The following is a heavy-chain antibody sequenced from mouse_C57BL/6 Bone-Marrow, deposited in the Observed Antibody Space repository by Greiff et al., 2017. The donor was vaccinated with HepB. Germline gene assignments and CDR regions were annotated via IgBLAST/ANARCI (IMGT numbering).Heavy chain of an antibody. CDR3: ARLGYNNYWDFDD. Sequence: EVKLMESGGGLVQPGGSLKLSCAASGFTFSDYGMAWVRQAPRKGPEWVAFISNLAYSIYYADTVTGRFTISRENAKNTLYLEMSSLRSEDTAMYYGARLGYNNYWDFDDWGTGTTVTVSS. V-gene: IGHV5-15*01. J-gene: IGHJ1*03. D-gene: IGHD1-3*01. CDR2: ISNLAYSI. CDR1: GFTFSDYG.